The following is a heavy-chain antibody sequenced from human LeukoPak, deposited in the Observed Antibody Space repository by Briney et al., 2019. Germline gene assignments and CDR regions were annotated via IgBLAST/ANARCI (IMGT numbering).Heavy chain of an antibody. D-gene: IGHD1-14*01. CDR3: ARNGYPFEPLYGMDV. CDR1: GGSFSGYY. Sequence: SETLSLTCAVYGGSFSGYYWSWIRQPPGKGLEWIGEINHSGSTNYNPSLKSRVTISVDTSKNQFSLKLSSVTAADTAVYYCARNGYPFEPLYGMDVWGQGTTVTVSS. CDR2: INHSGST. V-gene: IGHV4-34*01. J-gene: IGHJ6*02.